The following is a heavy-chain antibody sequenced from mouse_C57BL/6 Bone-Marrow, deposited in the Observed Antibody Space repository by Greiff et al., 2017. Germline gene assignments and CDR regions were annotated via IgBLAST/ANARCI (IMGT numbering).Heavy chain of an antibody. V-gene: IGHV1-53*01. CDR2: INPSNGGT. J-gene: IGHJ4*01. Sequence: QVQLQQPGTELVKPGASVKLSCKASGYTFTSYWMHWVKQRPGQGLEWIGNINPSNGGTNYNEKFKRKANLTVDKSSSTAYMHLSSLTSEDSAVYYCARLGYYDPYYAMDYWGQGTSVTVSS. D-gene: IGHD2-4*01. CDR1: GYTFTSYW. CDR3: ARLGYYDPYYAMDY.